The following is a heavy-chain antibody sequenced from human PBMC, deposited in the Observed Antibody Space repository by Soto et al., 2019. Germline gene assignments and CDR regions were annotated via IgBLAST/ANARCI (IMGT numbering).Heavy chain of an antibody. V-gene: IGHV3-30*18. CDR3: AKSGNYGSGSYKNPEPHFDY. Sequence: GGSLRLSCAASGFTFSSYGMHWFRQAPGKGLEWVAVISYDGSNKYYADSVKGRFTISRDNSKNTLYLQMNSLRAEDTAVYYCAKSGNYGSGSYKNPEPHFDYWGQGT. CDR2: ISYDGSNK. CDR1: GFTFSSYG. D-gene: IGHD3-10*01. J-gene: IGHJ4*02.